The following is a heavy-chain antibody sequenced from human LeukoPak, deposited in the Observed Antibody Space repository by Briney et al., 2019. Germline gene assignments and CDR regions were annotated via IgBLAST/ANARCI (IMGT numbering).Heavy chain of an antibody. CDR3: ARERKYYYDSSELQNAFDI. J-gene: IGHJ3*02. V-gene: IGHV3-74*01. CDR1: GFTFSSYW. Sequence: PGGSLRLSCAASGFTFSSYWMHWVRQAPGKGLVWVSRINSDGSSTSYADSVKGRFTISRDNAKNTLYLQMNSLRAEDTAVYYCARERKYYYDSSELQNAFDIWGQGTMVTVSS. CDR2: INSDGSST. D-gene: IGHD3-22*01.